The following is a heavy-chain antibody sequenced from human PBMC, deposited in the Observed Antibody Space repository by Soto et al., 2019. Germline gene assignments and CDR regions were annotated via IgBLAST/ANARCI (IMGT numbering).Heavy chain of an antibody. J-gene: IGHJ4*02. D-gene: IGHD3-22*01. Sequence: GGSLRLSCAASGFTFSSYWMHWVRQAPGKGLVWVSRINSDGSSTSYADSVKGRFTISRDNAKNTLYLQMNSLRAEGTAVYYCASRNYYDSRGYYYLYYFDYWGQGTLVTASS. CDR3: ASRNYYDSRGYYYLYYFDY. CDR2: INSDGSST. CDR1: GFTFSSYW. V-gene: IGHV3-74*01.